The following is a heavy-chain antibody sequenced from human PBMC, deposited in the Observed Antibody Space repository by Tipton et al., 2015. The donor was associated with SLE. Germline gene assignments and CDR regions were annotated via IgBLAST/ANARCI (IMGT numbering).Heavy chain of an antibody. Sequence: TLSLTCTVSGGSILSSSYYWGWFRQPPGKGLGWIGSIYFSGITYYNPSLKSRVTISVDTSKNQFSLKLSSVTAADTAVYYCARLRGIVATIVGAFDTWGQGTMVTVSS. J-gene: IGHJ3*02. V-gene: IGHV4-39*07. CDR1: GGSILSSSYY. CDR3: ARLRGIVATIVGAFDT. CDR2: IYFSGIT. D-gene: IGHD5-12*01.